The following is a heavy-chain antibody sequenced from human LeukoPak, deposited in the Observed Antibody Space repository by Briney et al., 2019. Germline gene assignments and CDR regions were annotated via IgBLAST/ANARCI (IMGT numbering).Heavy chain of an antibody. Sequence: AGGSLRLSCAASGFTFSSYEMNWVRQAPGKGLEWVSYISGSGDTLYYADSVKGRFTISRDNSKNSLYLQMNSLRAEDTAVYYCARGLGPGPYFDYWGQGNLVTVSS. CDR3: ARGLGPGPYFDY. D-gene: IGHD1-14*01. CDR2: ISGSGDTL. J-gene: IGHJ4*02. V-gene: IGHV3-48*03. CDR1: GFTFSSYE.